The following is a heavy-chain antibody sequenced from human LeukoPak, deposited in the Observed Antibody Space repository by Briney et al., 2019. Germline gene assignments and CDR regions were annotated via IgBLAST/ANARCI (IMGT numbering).Heavy chain of an antibody. V-gene: IGHV4-4*07. J-gene: IGHJ5*02. CDR3: ARDRTAAASGGFDP. Sequence: TPPETLSLTCTVSGSSISSYYWSWIRQPAGKGLEWIGRIYTSGSTNYNPSLKSRVTKSVDTSKNQFSLKLSSVTAADTAVYYCARDRTAAASGGFDPWGQGTLVTVSS. CDR2: IYTSGST. D-gene: IGHD6-13*01. CDR1: GSSISSYY.